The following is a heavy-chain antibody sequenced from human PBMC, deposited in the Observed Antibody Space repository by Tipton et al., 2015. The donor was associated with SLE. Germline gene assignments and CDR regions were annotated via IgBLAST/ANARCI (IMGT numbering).Heavy chain of an antibody. CDR1: GGSISSHY. CDR2: ISNSETT. J-gene: IGHJ3*02. D-gene: IGHD3-3*01. Sequence: TLSLTCTVSGGSISSHYWSWIRQAPGKGLEWIGYISNSETTNYNPSLKSRVTISVDTSKNQFSLKLSSVTAADTAVYYCARDYYEDAFDIWGQGTMVTVSS. V-gene: IGHV4-4*08. CDR3: ARDYYEDAFDI.